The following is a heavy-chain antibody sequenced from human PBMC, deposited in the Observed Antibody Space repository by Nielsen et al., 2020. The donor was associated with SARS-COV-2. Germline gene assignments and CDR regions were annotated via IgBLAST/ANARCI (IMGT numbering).Heavy chain of an antibody. J-gene: IGHJ6*03. CDR3: AKGDLVVVPSPILGLGPFFYYFYLDV. Sequence: VRQAPGKGLEWVGEVSHGGSINYTPSLKSRVTLSMDKSKRQFSLRMNYVDAADTAVYFCAKGDLVVVPSPILGLGPFFYYFYLDVWGKGTTVTVSS. CDR2: VSHGGSI. V-gene: IGHV4-4*01. D-gene: IGHD2-2*01.